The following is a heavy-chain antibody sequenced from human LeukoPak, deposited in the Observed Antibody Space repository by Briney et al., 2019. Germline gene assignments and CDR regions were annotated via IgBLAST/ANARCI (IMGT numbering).Heavy chain of an antibody. V-gene: IGHV3-13*01. CDR2: IDTAGDT. CDR1: GFTFSSYD. J-gene: IGHJ4*02. Sequence: GGSLRLSCAASGFTFSSYDLHWVRQATGKGLEWVSAIDTAGDTYYPDSVKGRFTISRENAKNSLYLQMNSLRAGDTAAYYCTRRTCSGGSCHFDYWGQGTLVTVSS. CDR3: TRRTCSGGSCHFDY. D-gene: IGHD2-15*01.